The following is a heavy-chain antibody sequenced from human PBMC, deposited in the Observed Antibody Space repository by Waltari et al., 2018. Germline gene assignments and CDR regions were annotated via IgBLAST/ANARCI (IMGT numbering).Heavy chain of an antibody. Sequence: QVQLQESGPGLVKPSETLSLTCTVPGGSISSYSWSWIRQPPGKGLEWIGYIYYSGSTNYNPSLKSRVTISVDTSKNQFSLKLSSVTAADTAVYYCAREYYYDSSGEGWFDPWGQGTLVTVSS. J-gene: IGHJ5*02. CDR3: AREYYYDSSGEGWFDP. V-gene: IGHV4-59*01. CDR2: IYYSGST. CDR1: GGSISSYS. D-gene: IGHD3-22*01.